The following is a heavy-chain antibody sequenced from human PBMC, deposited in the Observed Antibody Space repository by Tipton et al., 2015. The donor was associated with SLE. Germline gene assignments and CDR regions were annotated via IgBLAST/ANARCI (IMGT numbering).Heavy chain of an antibody. J-gene: IGHJ6*02. CDR1: GGSISSSTYY. V-gene: IGHV4-39*07. D-gene: IGHD1-14*01. CDR3: ARASAYKKRYYGLDV. CDR2: IFHSGST. Sequence: TLSLTCTVSGGSISSSTYYWVWIRQPPGKGLEWIGTIFHSGSTYYNPSLKSRVTISGDTSKNQFSLNLTSVTAADTAFYYCARASAYKKRYYGLDVWGQGTTVIVSS.